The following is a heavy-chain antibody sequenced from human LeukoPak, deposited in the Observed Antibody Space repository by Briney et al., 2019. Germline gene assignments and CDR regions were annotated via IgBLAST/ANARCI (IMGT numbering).Heavy chain of an antibody. J-gene: IGHJ3*02. D-gene: IGHD3-16*02. V-gene: IGHV4-31*03. CDR1: GGSISSGGYY. CDR2: IYYSGST. Sequence: NPSQTLYLTCTVSGGSISSGGYYWSWIRQHPGKGLEWIGYIYYSGSTYYNPSLKSRVTISVDTSKNQFSLKLSSVTAADTAVYYCASFPMITFGRVIVTDAFDIWGQGTMVTVSS. CDR3: ASFPMITFGRVIVTDAFDI.